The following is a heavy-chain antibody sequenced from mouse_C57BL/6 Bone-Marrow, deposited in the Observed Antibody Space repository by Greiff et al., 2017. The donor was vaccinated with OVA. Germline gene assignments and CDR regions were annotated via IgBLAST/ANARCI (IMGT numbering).Heavy chain of an antibody. CDR1: GYSFTGYF. CDR2: INPYNGDT. V-gene: IGHV1-20*01. Sequence: EVQLQESGPELVKPGASVKISCKASGYSFTGYFMNWVMQSHGKSLEWIGRINPYNGDTFYNQKFKGKATLTVDKSSSTAHMELRSLTSEDSAVYYCARLLWDYWGQGTTLTVSS. D-gene: IGHD2-1*01. CDR3: ARLLWDY. J-gene: IGHJ2*01.